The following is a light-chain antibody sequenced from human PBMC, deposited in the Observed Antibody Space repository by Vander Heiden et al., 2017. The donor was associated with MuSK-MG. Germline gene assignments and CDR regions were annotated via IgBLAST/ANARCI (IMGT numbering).Light chain of an antibody. CDR1: QSISSY. V-gene: IGKV1-39*01. J-gene: IGKJ4*01. Sequence: DLQFSSSPSSLSASVGDRVTITCRASQSISSYLNWYQQKPGKAPKLLIYAASSLQSGVPSRFSGSGSGTDFTLTISSLQPEDFATYYCQQSYSTPLTFGGGTKVEIK. CDR2: AAS. CDR3: QQSYSTPLT.